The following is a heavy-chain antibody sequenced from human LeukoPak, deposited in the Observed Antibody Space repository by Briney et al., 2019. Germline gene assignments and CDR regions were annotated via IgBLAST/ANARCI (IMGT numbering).Heavy chain of an antibody. V-gene: IGHV1-46*01. D-gene: IGHD3-22*01. CDR3: ARDLGGYYDPKYYFDY. CDR2: INPSGGST. J-gene: IGHJ4*02. CDR1: GYTFTSYY. Sequence: GASVKVSCKASGYTFTSYYMHWVRQAPGQGLDWMGIINPSGGSTSYAQKFQGRVTMTRDTSTSTVYMELSSLRSEDTAVYYCARDLGGYYDPKYYFDYWGQGTLVTVSS.